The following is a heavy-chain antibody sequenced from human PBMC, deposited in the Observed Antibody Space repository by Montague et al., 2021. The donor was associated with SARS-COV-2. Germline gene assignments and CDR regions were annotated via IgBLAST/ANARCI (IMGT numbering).Heavy chain of an antibody. CDR3: ARGPGPRSTTLFGVIISGQDFDI. CDR2: INHRGST. CDR1: GGSFSGYY. D-gene: IGHD3-3*01. J-gene: IGHJ4*02. V-gene: IGHV4-34*01. Sequence: SETLSLTCAVYGGSFSGYYWSWIRQPPGKGLEWIGEINHRGSTNFNPSLKSRVIISVDTSKNQFSLKLSSVTAADTAVDYCARGPGPRSTTLFGVIISGQDFDIWGQGTLVTVSS.